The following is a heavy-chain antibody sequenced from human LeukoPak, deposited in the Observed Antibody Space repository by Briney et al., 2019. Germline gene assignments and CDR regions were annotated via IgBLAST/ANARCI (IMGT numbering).Heavy chain of an antibody. V-gene: IGHV3-33*01. CDR1: GFTFSSYG. Sequence: GGSLRLSCAASGFTFSSYGMHWVRQAPGKGLEWVAVIWYDGSNKYYADSVKGRFTISRDNSKNTLYLQMNSLRAEDTAVYYCARRQYSSGWYSLDYWGQGTLVTASS. J-gene: IGHJ4*02. CDR3: ARRQYSSGWYSLDY. D-gene: IGHD6-19*01. CDR2: IWYDGSNK.